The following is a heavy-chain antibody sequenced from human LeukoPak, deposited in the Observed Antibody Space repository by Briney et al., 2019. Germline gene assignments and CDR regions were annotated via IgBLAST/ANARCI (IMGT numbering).Heavy chain of an antibody. D-gene: IGHD1-26*01. CDR1: GFTFSSYA. CDR2: ISGSGGST. Sequence: GGSLRLSCAASGFTFSSYAMSWVRQAPGKGLEWVSAISGSGGSTYYADSVKGRFTISRDNSKNTLYLQMNSLRAEDTAVYYCARDHVGDMSSFDYWGQGTLVTVSS. CDR3: ARDHVGDMSSFDY. J-gene: IGHJ4*02. V-gene: IGHV3-23*01.